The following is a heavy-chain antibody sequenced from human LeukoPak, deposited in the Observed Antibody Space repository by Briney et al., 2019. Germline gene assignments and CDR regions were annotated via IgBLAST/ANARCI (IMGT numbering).Heavy chain of an antibody. CDR3: ARVDEQQPISSYMDV. J-gene: IGHJ6*03. V-gene: IGHV3-20*04. CDR2: INWNGGST. CDR1: GFTFDDYG. D-gene: IGHD6-13*01. Sequence: GGSLRLSCAASGFTFDDYGMSWVRQAPGKGLEWVSGINWNGGSTGYADSVKGRFTISRDNAKNSLYLQMNSLRAEDTALYYCARVDEQQPISSYMDVWGKGTTVTVSS.